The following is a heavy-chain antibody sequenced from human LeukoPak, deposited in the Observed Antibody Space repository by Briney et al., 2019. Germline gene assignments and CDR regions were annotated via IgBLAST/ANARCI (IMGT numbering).Heavy chain of an antibody. CDR1: GGSISSYY. D-gene: IGHD3-16*01. CDR3: ARGSPTGLGDHDAFDI. Sequence: KASETLSLTCTVSGGSISSYYWSWIRQPPGKGLEWIGYIYYSGSTNYNPSLKSRVTISVDTSKNQFSLKLSSLTAADTAVYYCARGSPTGLGDHDAFDIWGQGTMVTVSS. J-gene: IGHJ3*02. V-gene: IGHV4-59*12. CDR2: IYYSGST.